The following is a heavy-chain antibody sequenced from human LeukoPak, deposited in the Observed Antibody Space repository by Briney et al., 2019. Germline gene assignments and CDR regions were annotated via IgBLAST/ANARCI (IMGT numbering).Heavy chain of an antibody. Sequence: EGSLTLSCAASGFTFSSYGMHWVRQAPGKGLEWVAVISYDGSNKYYADSVKGRFTISRDNSKNTLYLQMNSLRAEDTAVYYCAKLEVGATFDYWGQGTVDPVSS. J-gene: IGHJ4*02. CDR1: GFTFSSYG. CDR2: ISYDGSNK. D-gene: IGHD1-26*01. CDR3: AKLEVGATFDY. V-gene: IGHV3-30*18.